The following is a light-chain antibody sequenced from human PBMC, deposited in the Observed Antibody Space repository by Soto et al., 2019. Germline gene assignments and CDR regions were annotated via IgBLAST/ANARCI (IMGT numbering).Light chain of an antibody. CDR3: SSYTIISTVI. CDR2: DVS. J-gene: IGLJ2*01. Sequence: QSALTQPASVSGSPGQSITISCTGTSSDVGGYNYVSWYQHHPGKAPKLVIYDVSNRPSGVSNRFSGSKSGNTASLTISGLQAEDEADYYCSSYTIISTVIFGGGTQLTVL. V-gene: IGLV2-14*03. CDR1: SSDVGGYNY.